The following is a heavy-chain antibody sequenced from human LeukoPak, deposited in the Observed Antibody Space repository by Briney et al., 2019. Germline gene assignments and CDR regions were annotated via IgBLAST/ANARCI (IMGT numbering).Heavy chain of an antibody. Sequence: SETLSLTCTVSGGSISSYYWSWIGQPAGKGLEWIGRIYTSGSTNSNASLKSRVSMSVDTSKNQFSLKLSSVTAADTAVFYCARENSGSYREFDYWGQGPLVTVSS. D-gene: IGHD1-26*01. CDR2: IYTSGST. V-gene: IGHV4-4*07. J-gene: IGHJ4*02. CDR3: ARENSGSYREFDY. CDR1: GGSISSYY.